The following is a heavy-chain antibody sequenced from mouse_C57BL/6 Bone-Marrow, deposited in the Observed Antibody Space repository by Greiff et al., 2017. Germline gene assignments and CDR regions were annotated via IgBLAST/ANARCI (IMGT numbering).Heavy chain of an antibody. Sequence: QVQLQQSGAELARPGASVKLSCKASGYTFTSYGISWVKQRTGQGPEWIGEIYPRSGNTYYNEKFKGKATLTADKSSSTAYMELRSLTSEDSAVYFCARHYDYAWFAYWGQGTLVTVSA. CDR1: GYTFTSYG. CDR2: IYPRSGNT. D-gene: IGHD2-4*01. V-gene: IGHV1-81*01. J-gene: IGHJ3*01. CDR3: ARHYDYAWFAY.